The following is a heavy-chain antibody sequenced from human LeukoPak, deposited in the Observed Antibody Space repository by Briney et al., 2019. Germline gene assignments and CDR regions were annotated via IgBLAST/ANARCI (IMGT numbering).Heavy chain of an antibody. CDR2: IYYSGTT. J-gene: IGHJ4*02. D-gene: IGHD6-13*01. CDR1: GGSISSYY. Sequence: SETLSLTCTVSGGSISSYYWSWIRQPPGKGLEWIGYIYYSGTTNYNPPLKSRVTIAVDTSKNQFSLKLSSVTAADTAVYYCTRMGAAAMYFDYWGQGTLVTVPS. V-gene: IGHV4-59*01. CDR3: TRMGAAAMYFDY.